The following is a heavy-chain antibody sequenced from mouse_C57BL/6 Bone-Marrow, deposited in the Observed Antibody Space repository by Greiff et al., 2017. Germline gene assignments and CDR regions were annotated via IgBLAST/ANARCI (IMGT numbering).Heavy chain of an antibody. CDR2: IHPNSGSN. V-gene: IGHV1-64*01. CDR1: GYTFTSYW. Sequence: QVQLQQPGAELVKPGASVKLSCKASGYTFTSYWMHWVKQRPGQGLEWIGMIHPNSGSNNYNEKFKSKATLTVDNSSSPAYMQLSSLTSYDSAIYYCAESGRVLDYWGQGTTLTVSS. D-gene: IGHD3-1*01. CDR3: AESGRVLDY. J-gene: IGHJ2*01.